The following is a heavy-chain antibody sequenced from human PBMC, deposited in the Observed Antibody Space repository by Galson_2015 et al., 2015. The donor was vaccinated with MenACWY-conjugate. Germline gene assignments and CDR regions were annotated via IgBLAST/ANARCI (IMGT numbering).Heavy chain of an antibody. CDR2: IKKDGSQK. V-gene: IGHV3-7*03. Sequence: SLRLSCAASGFTFNNYWMSWVRQAPGKGLEWVANIKKDGSQKNYVDSVKGRFTISRDNAKNSLYLQMNSLKAEDTAVYYCAKGGVDYYYG. CDR3: AKGGVDYYYG. J-gene: IGHJ6*01. CDR1: GFTFNNYW.